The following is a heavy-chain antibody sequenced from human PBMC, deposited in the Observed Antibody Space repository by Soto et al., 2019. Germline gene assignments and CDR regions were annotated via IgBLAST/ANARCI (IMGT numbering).Heavy chain of an antibody. V-gene: IGHV1-46*01. Sequence: ASVKVSCKASGYTFTSYYMHWVRQAPGQGLEWMGMINPSGGSTSYAQKFQGRVTMTRDTSASTAYMELSSLRSEDTAVYYCASTSSDYDFWSGSRAYYYYGMDVWGQGTTVTVSS. J-gene: IGHJ6*02. CDR1: GYTFTSYY. D-gene: IGHD3-3*01. CDR3: ASTSSDYDFWSGSRAYYYYGMDV. CDR2: INPSGGST.